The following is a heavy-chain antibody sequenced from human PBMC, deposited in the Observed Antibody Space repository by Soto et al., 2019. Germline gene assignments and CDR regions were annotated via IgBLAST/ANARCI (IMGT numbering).Heavy chain of an antibody. J-gene: IGHJ4*02. CDR1: GGSFSGYY. CDR2: INHSGST. V-gene: IGHV4-34*01. CDR3: ARGRKYSSSSSIAVAGIHGTIDY. D-gene: IGHD6-19*01. Sequence: SETLSLTCAVYGGSFSGYYWSWIRQPPGKGLEWIGEINHSGSTNYNPSLKSRVTISVDTSKNQFSLKLSSVTAADTAVYYCARGRKYSSSSSIAVAGIHGTIDYWGQGTLVTVSS.